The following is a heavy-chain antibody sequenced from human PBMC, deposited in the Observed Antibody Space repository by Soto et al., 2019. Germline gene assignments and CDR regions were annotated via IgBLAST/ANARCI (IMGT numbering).Heavy chain of an antibody. CDR1: GGSISSYY. CDR2: IYYSGST. V-gene: IGHV4-59*01. CDR3: ARDRGYSYGTTLYFDY. D-gene: IGHD5-18*01. Sequence: SEPLSLPCTVSGGSISSYYWSWIRQPPGKGLEWIGYIYYSGSTNYNPSLKSRVTISVDTSKNQFSLKLSSVTAADTAVYYCARDRGYSYGTTLYFDYWGQGTLVTVAS. J-gene: IGHJ4*02.